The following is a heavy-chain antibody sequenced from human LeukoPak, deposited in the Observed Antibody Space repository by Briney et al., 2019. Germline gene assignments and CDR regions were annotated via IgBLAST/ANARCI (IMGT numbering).Heavy chain of an antibody. CDR1: GSPISSGDY. Sequence: PSETLFLSCTVSGSPISSGDYWGWIRQPPGKGLEWIGSLYNSVSTHYNPSFKSRVTMSVDTSKNQFSLKLRFVTDADTAVYYCARNTSGNRFDTWSQGTLVTVS. V-gene: IGHV4-38-2*02. J-gene: IGHJ5*02. CDR3: ARNTSGNRFDT. CDR2: LYNSVST.